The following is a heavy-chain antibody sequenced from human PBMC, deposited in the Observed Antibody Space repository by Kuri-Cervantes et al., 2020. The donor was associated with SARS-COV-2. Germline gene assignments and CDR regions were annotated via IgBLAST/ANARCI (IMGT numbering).Heavy chain of an antibody. CDR2: ISGSGGST. D-gene: IGHD3-22*01. CDR3: ARGWRYYDSSGYYYYFDY. J-gene: IGHJ4*02. Sequence: GESLKISCAASGFTFSSYAMSWVRQAPGKGLEWVSAISGSGGSTGYADSVKGRFTISRDNAKNSLYLQMNSLRAEDTALYYCARGWRYYDSSGYYYYFDYWGQGTLVTVSS. V-gene: IGHV3-20*04. CDR1: GFTFSSYA.